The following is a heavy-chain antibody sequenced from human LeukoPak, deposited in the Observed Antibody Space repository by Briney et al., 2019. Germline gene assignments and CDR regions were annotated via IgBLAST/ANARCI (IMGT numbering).Heavy chain of an antibody. J-gene: IGHJ4*02. CDR2: GYYTGNT. V-gene: IGHV4-59*01. CDR1: GGSIDTYY. Sequence: PSETLSLTCTVSGGSIDTYYWSWIRQPPGKGLEWIVYGYYTGNTNYNPSLKSRVTISVDTSKNQFFVKLSSVTAADTAVYYCAREWGSFECWGQGTLVTVSS. D-gene: IGHD3-16*01. CDR3: AREWGSFEC.